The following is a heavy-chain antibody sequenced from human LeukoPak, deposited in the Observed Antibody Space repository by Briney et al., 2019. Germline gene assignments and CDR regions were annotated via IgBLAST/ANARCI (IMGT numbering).Heavy chain of an antibody. CDR1: GGSISSNY. Sequence: PSETLSLTCATSGGSISSNYWSWIRQPPGKGLEWIGYCHYSGNTNYNPSLKSRVTISVDTSKNQFSLKLSSVTAADTAVYYCARSLRGAAHHFDYWGQGTLVTVSS. CDR2: CHYSGNT. V-gene: IGHV4-59*08. D-gene: IGHD6-6*01. J-gene: IGHJ4*02. CDR3: ARSLRGAAHHFDY.